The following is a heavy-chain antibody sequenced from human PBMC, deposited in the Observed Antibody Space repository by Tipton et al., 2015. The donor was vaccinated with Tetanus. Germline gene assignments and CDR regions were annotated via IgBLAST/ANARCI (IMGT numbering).Heavy chain of an antibody. Sequence: TLSLTCTVSGGSISSADYYWSWIRQPPGKGLEWKGYVSDSGSTYSNPSLRSRIIISVDTSKNQFSLILRSVTAADTAVYYCARERSGFNVGHLVVWGPGILVIVSS. CDR3: ARERSGFNVGHLVV. CDR1: GGSISSADYY. CDR2: VSDSGST. D-gene: IGHD3-3*01. J-gene: IGHJ4*02. V-gene: IGHV4-30-4*01.